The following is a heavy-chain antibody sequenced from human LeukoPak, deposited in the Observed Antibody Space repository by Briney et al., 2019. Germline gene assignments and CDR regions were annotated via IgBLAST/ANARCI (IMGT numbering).Heavy chain of an antibody. CDR2: INHSGST. V-gene: IGHV4-34*01. Sequence: SETLSLTCAVYGGSFSGYYWSWIRQPPGKGLEWIGEINHSGSTNYNPSLKSRVTISVDTSKNQFSLKLSSVTAADTAVYYCARDFSNGMDVWGQGTTVTVSS. CDR1: GGSFSGYY. D-gene: IGHD4-4*01. CDR3: ARDFSNGMDV. J-gene: IGHJ6*02.